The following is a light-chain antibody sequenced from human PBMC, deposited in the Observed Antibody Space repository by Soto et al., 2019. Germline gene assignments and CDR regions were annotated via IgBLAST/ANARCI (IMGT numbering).Light chain of an antibody. V-gene: IGKV1-12*02. CDR2: AAS. CDR1: QGINSW. Sequence: DIQMTQSPSSVSASVGDRVTINCRASQGINSWLAWYQQKPGKAPNILIYAASSLQSGVPSRFSGSGSGTDFTLTINRLHPEDSATYYCQQGNGFPWTFGQGTKVEIK. J-gene: IGKJ1*01. CDR3: QQGNGFPWT.